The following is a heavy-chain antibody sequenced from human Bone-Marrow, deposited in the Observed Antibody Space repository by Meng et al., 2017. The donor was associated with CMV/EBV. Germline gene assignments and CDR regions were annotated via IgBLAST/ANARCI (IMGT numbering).Heavy chain of an antibody. CDR2: INHSGST. D-gene: IGHD5-12*01. V-gene: IGHV4-39*07. J-gene: IGHJ6*02. CDR1: GGSISSSSYY. Sequence: SETLSLTCTVSGGSISSSSYYWSWIRQPPGKGLEWIGEINHSGSTNYNPSLKSRVTISVDTSKNQFSLKLSSVTAADTAVYYCARDPWNYYYYGMDVWGQGTTVTVSS. CDR3: ARDPWNYYYYGMDV.